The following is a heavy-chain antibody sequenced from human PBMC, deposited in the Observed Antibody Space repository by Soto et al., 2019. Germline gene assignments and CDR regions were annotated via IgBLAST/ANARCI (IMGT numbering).Heavy chain of an antibody. CDR3: ARTYSSSWLDFDY. CDR1: GGSISSGYYY. J-gene: IGHJ4*02. Sequence: SETLSLTCSVSGGSISSGYYYWSWIRQPPGKGLEWIGNIYYSGNTYYNPSLKSRLIISIDTSKNQFALKLGSVTAADTAVYYCARTYSSSWLDFDYRGQRTLVTVSS. D-gene: IGHD6-13*01. CDR2: IYYSGNT. V-gene: IGHV4-30-4*01.